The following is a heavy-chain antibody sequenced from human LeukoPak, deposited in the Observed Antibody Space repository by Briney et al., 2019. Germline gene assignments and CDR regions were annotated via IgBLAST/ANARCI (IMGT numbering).Heavy chain of an antibody. CDR1: GFTFSTYW. CDR3: ARGYDY. CDR2: INSYGSSI. J-gene: IGHJ4*02. D-gene: IGHD5-18*01. Sequence: GGSLRLSCAASGFTFSTYWMHWVRQAPGKGLVWVSRINSYGSSISYADSVRGRFTISRDNAKNTVYLQMNSLRVEDTAVYYCARGYDYWGQGTLVTVSS. V-gene: IGHV3-74*01.